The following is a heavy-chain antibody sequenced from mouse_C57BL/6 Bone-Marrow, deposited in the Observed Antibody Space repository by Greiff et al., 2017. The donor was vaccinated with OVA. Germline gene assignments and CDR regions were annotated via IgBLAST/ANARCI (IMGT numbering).Heavy chain of an antibody. D-gene: IGHD2-3*01. J-gene: IGHJ3*01. V-gene: IGHV1-19*01. CDR2: INPYNGGT. CDR3: GRRDGYCPFAY. Sequence: EVQLQQSGPVLVKPGASVKMSCKASGYTFTDYYMNWVKQSHGKSLEWIGVINPYNGGTSYNQKFKGKATLTVDTSSSTAYMELNSLTSEDSAVYYCGRRDGYCPFAYWGQGTLVTVSA. CDR1: GYTFTDYY.